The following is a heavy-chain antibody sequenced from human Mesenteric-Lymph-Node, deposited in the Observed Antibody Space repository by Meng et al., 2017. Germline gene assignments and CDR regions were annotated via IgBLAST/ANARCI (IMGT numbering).Heavy chain of an antibody. CDR3: AKPYSSSWYYFDY. CDR1: GFTFSSYA. CDR2: ISFDGSNK. Sequence: GGSLRLSCAASGFTFSSYAMHWVRQAPGKGLEWVAGISFDGSNKDYADSVKGRFTISRDNSENTLYLQMNSLRAEDTAVYYCAKPYSSSWYYFDYWGQGTLVTVSS. J-gene: IGHJ4*02. V-gene: IGHV3-30*07. D-gene: IGHD6-13*01.